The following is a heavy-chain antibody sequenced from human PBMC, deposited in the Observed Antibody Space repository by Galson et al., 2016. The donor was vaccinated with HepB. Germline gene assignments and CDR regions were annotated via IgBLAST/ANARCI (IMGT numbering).Heavy chain of an antibody. CDR1: GYTFSFFW. Sequence: QSGAEVKKPGESLKISCETSGYTFSFFWIGWVRQMPGKGLEWMGIVYPGDSETRYVPSFQGQVTISADRSINTAYLQWSSLKASDSAMYYCVRHGGSGWLAYWGQGTLVTVSS. CDR2: VYPGDSET. CDR3: VRHGGSGWLAY. J-gene: IGHJ4*02. V-gene: IGHV5-51*01. D-gene: IGHD6-19*01.